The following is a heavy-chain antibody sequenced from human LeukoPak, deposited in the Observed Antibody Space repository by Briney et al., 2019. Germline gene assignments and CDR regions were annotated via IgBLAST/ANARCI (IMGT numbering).Heavy chain of an antibody. CDR2: LSYGGRT. CDR1: GDSIATRSHY. CDR3: ARHEGGGSGSRSEGVDY. D-gene: IGHD3-10*01. V-gene: IGHV4-39*07. J-gene: IGHJ4*02. Sequence: TSETLSLTCTVSGDSIATRSHYWAWIRHSPGKGLQWLGSLSYGGRTNSNPSLNSPVSISTDLSKNQFSLKLPSVTAADTAVYYCARHEGGGSGSRSEGVDYWGQGTLVTVSS.